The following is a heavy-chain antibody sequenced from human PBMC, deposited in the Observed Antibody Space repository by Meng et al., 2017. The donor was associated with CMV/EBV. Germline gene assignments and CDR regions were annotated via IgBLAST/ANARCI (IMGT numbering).Heavy chain of an antibody. J-gene: IGHJ6*02. CDR1: GFTFSSYS. CDR2: ISSSSSYI. Sequence: GGSLRLSCAASGFTFSSYSMNWVRQAPGKGLEWVSSISSSSSYIHYADSVKGRFTISRDNAKNSLYLQMNSLRAEDTAVYYCAREEYSHGLEYYYYGMDVWGQGTTVTVSS. V-gene: IGHV3-21*01. CDR3: AREEYSHGLEYYYYGMDV. D-gene: IGHD5-18*01.